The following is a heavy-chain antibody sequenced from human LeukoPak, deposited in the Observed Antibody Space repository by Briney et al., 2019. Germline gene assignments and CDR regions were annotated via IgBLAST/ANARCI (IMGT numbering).Heavy chain of an antibody. CDR2: IKSKTDGGTT. D-gene: IGHD2-15*01. Sequence: GGSLRLSCAASGFTFSNAWMSWVRQAPGKGLEWVGRIKSKTDGGTTDYAAPVKGRFTISRDDSRNTLYLQMNSLKTEDTAVYYCTTDEECSGGRCYSSGFDYWGQGTLVTVSS. CDR1: GFTFSNAW. J-gene: IGHJ4*02. V-gene: IGHV3-15*01. CDR3: TTDEECSGGRCYSSGFDY.